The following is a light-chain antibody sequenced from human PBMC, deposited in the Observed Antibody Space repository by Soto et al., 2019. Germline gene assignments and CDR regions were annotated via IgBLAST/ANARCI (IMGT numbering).Light chain of an antibody. Sequence: EIVLTQSPATLSLSPGERATLSCRASQSVSSYLAWYQQKPGQAPRLLIHDASNRATGIPARFSGRGAGTDFTLTISSLEPEDFAAYYCQQRSNWPPTFGQGTKLEIK. CDR2: DAS. J-gene: IGKJ2*01. V-gene: IGKV3-11*01. CDR3: QQRSNWPPT. CDR1: QSVSSY.